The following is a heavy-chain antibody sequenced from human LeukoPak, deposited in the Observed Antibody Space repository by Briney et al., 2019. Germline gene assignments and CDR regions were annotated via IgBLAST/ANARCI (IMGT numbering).Heavy chain of an antibody. D-gene: IGHD5-18*01. CDR2: ISGSGGST. Sequence: GGTLRLSCAASGFTFSSYGMSWVRQAPGKGLEWVSAISGSGGSTYYADSVKGRFTISRDNSKNTLYLQMNSLRAEDTAVYYCAKVDNSYGWDPWGQGTLVTVSS. CDR1: GFTFSSYG. J-gene: IGHJ5*02. V-gene: IGHV3-23*01. CDR3: AKVDNSYGWDP.